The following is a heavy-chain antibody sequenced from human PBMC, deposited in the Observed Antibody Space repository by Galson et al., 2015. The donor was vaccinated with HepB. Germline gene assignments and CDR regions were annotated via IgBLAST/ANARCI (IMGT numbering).Heavy chain of an antibody. D-gene: IGHD2-8*02. V-gene: IGHV5-51*01. CDR3: ARLPGGTGVFPFDR. J-gene: IGHJ5*02. Sequence: QSGAEVKKPGESLRISCQTSGFSFSSYWIGWVRQTPGKGLEWVGIIFPYDSDTRYGPSFQGRVTISADKSTETAYLQWKSLQASDTAKYYCARLPGGTGVFPFDRWGQGTLVSVSS. CDR2: IFPYDSDT. CDR1: GFSFSSYW.